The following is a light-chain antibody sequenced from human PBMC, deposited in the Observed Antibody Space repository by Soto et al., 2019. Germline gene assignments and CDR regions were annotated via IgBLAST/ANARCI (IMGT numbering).Light chain of an antibody. J-gene: IGLJ1*01. CDR2: EVN. CDR1: SSDVGGYNY. V-gene: IGLV2-8*01. Sequence: QSLRTRPPSASVSPGQSVAISCTGTSSDVGGYNYVSWYQQHPGKAPKLMIYEVNKRPSGVPDRFSGSKSGNTASLTVSGLQAEDEADYYCSSYAGSSNVFGTGTKVTVL. CDR3: SSYAGSSNV.